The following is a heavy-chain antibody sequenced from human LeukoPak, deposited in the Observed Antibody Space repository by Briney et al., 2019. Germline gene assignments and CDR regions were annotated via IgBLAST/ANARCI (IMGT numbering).Heavy chain of an antibody. D-gene: IGHD2-8*01. CDR1: GFTFSSYE. Sequence: GGSLRLSCAASGFTFSSYEMNWARQAPGKGLEWVSYISSSGSTIYYADSAKGRFTISRDNAKNSLYLQMNSLRAEDTAVYCCARGEMVYRRYNWFDPWGQGTLVTVSS. CDR3: ARGEMVYRRYNWFDP. J-gene: IGHJ5*02. V-gene: IGHV3-48*03. CDR2: ISSSGSTI.